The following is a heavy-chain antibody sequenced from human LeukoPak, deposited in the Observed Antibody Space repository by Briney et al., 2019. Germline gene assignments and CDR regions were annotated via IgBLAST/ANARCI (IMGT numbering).Heavy chain of an antibody. V-gene: IGHV3-30*04. CDR3: ARVFAGYDYPVYDAFDI. Sequence: PGGSLRLSCAASGFTFSSYAMHWVRQAPDKGLEWVAVISYDGSNKYYADSVKGRFTISRDNSKNTLYLQMNSLRAEDTAVYYCARVFAGYDYPVYDAFDIWGQGTMVTVSS. CDR1: GFTFSSYA. J-gene: IGHJ3*02. D-gene: IGHD5-12*01. CDR2: ISYDGSNK.